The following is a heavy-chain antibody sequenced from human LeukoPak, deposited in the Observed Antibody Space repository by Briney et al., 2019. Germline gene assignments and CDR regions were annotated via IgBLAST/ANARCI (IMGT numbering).Heavy chain of an antibody. CDR1: GGSITSYY. J-gene: IGHJ4*02. V-gene: IGHV4-59*01. D-gene: IGHD5-12*01. CDR2: IYYSGST. Sequence: SETLSLTCTVSGGSITSYYWSWIRQPPGKGLEWIGYIYYSGSTNYNPSLKSRVTISVDTSKNQFSLKLSSVTAADTAVYYCARVVSGYDYVEYFDYWGQGTLLTVSS. CDR3: ARVVSGYDYVEYFDY.